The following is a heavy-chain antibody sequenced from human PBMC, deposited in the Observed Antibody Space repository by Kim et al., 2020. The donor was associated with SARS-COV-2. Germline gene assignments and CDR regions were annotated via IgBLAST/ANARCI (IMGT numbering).Heavy chain of an antibody. Sequence: SVKVSCKASGGTFSSYAISWVRQAPGQGLEWMGGIIPIFGTANYAQKFQGRVTITADESTSTAYMELSSLRSEDTAVYYCASALRYCSGGSCPGYYWGQGTLVTVSS. J-gene: IGHJ4*02. CDR3: ASALRYCSGGSCPGYY. V-gene: IGHV1-69*13. D-gene: IGHD2-15*01. CDR1: GGTFSSYA. CDR2: IIPIFGTA.